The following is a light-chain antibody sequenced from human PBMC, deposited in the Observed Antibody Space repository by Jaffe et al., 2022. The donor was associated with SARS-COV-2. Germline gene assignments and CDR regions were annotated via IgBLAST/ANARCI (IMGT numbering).Light chain of an antibody. CDR2: GSS. CDR3: QQTYSTPCT. CDR1: QSISTY. Sequence: DIQMTQSPSSVSASVGDRVTITCRASQSISTYLNWYQQKPGKAPKVLIYGSSSLESGVPSRFSGSGSGTDFTLTISSLQPEDSAVYFCQQTYSTPCTFGQGTKLEIK. V-gene: IGKV1-39*01. J-gene: IGKJ2*02.